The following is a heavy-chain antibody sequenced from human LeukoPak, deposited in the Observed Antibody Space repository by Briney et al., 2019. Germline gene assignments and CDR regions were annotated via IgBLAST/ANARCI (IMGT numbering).Heavy chain of an antibody. V-gene: IGHV3-53*01. D-gene: IGHD1-26*01. J-gene: IGHJ2*01. Sequence: GGSLRPSCAASGFTVSSNYMSWVRQAPGKGLEWVSVIYSGGSTYYADSVKGRFTISRDNSKNTLYLQMNSLRGEDTAVYYCARPSGSYWYFDLWGRGTLVTVSS. CDR2: IYSGGST. CDR1: GFTVSSNY. CDR3: ARPSGSYWYFDL.